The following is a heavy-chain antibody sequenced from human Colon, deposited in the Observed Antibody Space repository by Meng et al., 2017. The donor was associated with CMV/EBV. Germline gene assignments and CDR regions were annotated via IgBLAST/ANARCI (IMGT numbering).Heavy chain of an antibody. CDR1: GYTFTGYY. CDR2: INPNSGGT. D-gene: IGHD3-22*01. CDR3: ATVSSGYYLYFQH. Sequence: VVREPGTSVTVSCKSSGYTFTGYYIHWVRQAPGQGLEWMGLINPNSGGTNYAQKFQGRVTMTRDTSISTAYMELSRLRSNDAAVYYCATVSSGYYLYFQHWGQGTLVTVSS. J-gene: IGHJ1*01. V-gene: IGHV1-2*02.